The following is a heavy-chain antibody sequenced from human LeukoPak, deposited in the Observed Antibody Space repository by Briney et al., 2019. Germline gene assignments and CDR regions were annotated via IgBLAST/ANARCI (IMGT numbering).Heavy chain of an antibody. CDR2: IYYSGTT. V-gene: IGHV4-59*01. J-gene: IGHJ5*02. CDR3: ARGGNCSGGSCYSDRGWFDP. CDR1: GGSISSYY. Sequence: KPSETLSLTCTVSGGSISSYYWSWIRQPPGKGLEWIGYIYYSGTTNYNPSLKSRVTISVDTSKKKIFLKLSSVTAADTAVYYCARGGNCSGGSCYSDRGWFDPWGQGILVTVSS. D-gene: IGHD2-15*01.